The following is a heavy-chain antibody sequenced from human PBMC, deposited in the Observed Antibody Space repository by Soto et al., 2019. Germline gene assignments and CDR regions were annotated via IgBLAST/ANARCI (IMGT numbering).Heavy chain of an antibody. V-gene: IGHV3-30*18. CDR1: GFTFSSYG. Sequence: GGSLRLSCAASGFTFSSYGMHWVRQAPGKGLEWVAVISYDGSNKYYADSVKGRFTISRDNSKNTLYLQMNSLRAEDTAVYYCAKDWYSSSWYCDYWGQGTLVTVSS. CDR2: ISYDGSNK. D-gene: IGHD6-13*01. J-gene: IGHJ4*02. CDR3: AKDWYSSSWYCDY.